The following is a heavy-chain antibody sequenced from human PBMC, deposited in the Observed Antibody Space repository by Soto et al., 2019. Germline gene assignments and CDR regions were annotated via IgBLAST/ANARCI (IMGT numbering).Heavy chain of an antibody. CDR2: INSDGTTT. J-gene: IGHJ4*02. Sequence: EVQLVESGGGLVQPGGSLRLSCAGSGFTFSGNWMHWVRQAPGKGLVWVSRINSDGTTTNYADSVKGRFTISRDNAKNTLFLPMSSLRAEDTAVYYCARGPFGWYGFDYWGQGTLITVSS. V-gene: IGHV3-74*01. CDR3: ARGPFGWYGFDY. D-gene: IGHD6-19*01. CDR1: GFTFSGNW.